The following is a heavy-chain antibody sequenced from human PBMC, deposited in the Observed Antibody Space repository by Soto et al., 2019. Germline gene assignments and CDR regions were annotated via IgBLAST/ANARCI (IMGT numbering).Heavy chain of an antibody. D-gene: IGHD6-25*01. CDR1: GYTFTSFP. V-gene: IGHV1-18*04. Sequence: ASVKVSCKASGYTFTSFPVSWVRQAPGQGLEWMGSITSHNGGTEYAQKFQGRVTMTRDTSTSTVYMELKSLRFDDTAVYYCARERLAALKNPLPYFHNWGQASLVTVSS. J-gene: IGHJ4*02. CDR3: ARERLAALKNPLPYFHN. CDR2: ITSHNGGT.